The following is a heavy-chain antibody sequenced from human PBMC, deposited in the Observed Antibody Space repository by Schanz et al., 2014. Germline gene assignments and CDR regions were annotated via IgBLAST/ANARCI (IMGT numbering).Heavy chain of an antibody. CDR3: TKAVRPEPESIFFQH. CDR2: IAGSGAGA. Sequence: EVQLVESGGGLVQPGGSLRPSCAASGFIFSNFAMEWVRQAPGKGLEWVSAIAGSGAGAVYADSVQGRFAIFRDRTTLYLQMSSLRLDDTAVYYCTKAVRPEPESIFFQHWGQGTLVTVSA. CDR1: GFIFSNFA. V-gene: IGHV3-23*04. D-gene: IGHD3-9*01. J-gene: IGHJ1*01.